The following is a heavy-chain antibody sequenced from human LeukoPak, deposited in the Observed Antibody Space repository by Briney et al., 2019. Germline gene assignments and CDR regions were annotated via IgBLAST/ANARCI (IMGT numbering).Heavy chain of an antibody. CDR1: GFTFSSYS. J-gene: IGHJ4*02. CDR2: ISSSSSYI. D-gene: IGHD6-6*01. V-gene: IGHV3-21*01. CDR3: ARDLSAARRPLDY. Sequence: GGSLRLSCAASGFTFSSYSMNWVRQAPGKGLEWVSSISSSSSYIYYADSVKSRLTISRDNAKNSLYLQMNSLRAEDTAVYYCARDLSAARRPLDYWGQGTLVTVSS.